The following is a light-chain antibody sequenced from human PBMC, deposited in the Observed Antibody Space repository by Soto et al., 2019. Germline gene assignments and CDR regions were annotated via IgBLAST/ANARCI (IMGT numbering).Light chain of an antibody. CDR3: QTWGTGIVV. CDR1: SGHSSYA. CDR2: VNSDGGH. Sequence: QLVLTQSPSASASLGASVKLTCTLSSGHSSYAIAWHQQLPEKGPRYLMKVNSDGGHNKGDGIPDRFSGSSSGAERYLTIAGLQSEDEADYYWQTWGTGIVVFGGGTKLTVL. V-gene: IGLV4-69*01. J-gene: IGLJ2*01.